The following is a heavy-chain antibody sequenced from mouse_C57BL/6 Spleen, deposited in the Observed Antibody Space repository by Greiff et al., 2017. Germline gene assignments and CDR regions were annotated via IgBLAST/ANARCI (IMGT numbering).Heavy chain of an antibody. D-gene: IGHD1-1*01. CDR3: ARKGVTTVVAENWYFDV. Sequence: EVQLQQSGPELVKPGASVKISCKASGYTFTDYYMNWVKQSHGKSLEWIGDINPNNGGTSYNQKVKGKATLTVDKSSSTAYMELRSLTSEDSAVYYCARKGVTTVVAENWYFDVWGTGTTVTVSS. J-gene: IGHJ1*03. CDR1: GYTFTDYY. V-gene: IGHV1-26*01. CDR2: INPNNGGT.